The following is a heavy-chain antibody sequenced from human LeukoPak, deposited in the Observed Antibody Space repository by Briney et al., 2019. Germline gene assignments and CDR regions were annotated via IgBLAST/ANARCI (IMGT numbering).Heavy chain of an antibody. CDR3: ARVPRGSTVGTLPYFYYYMDV. CDR2: IYNSWTT. D-gene: IGHD1-26*01. V-gene: IGHV4-61*02. J-gene: IGHJ6*03. CDR1: GDSVSSGSNH. Sequence: SETLSLTCTVSGDSVSSGSNHWSWIRQPAGKGLEWIGRIYNSWTTNYNPSLKSRVTISVDTSKNQFSLKLSSVTAADTAVYYCARVPRGSTVGTLPYFYYYMDVWGKGTTVIVSS.